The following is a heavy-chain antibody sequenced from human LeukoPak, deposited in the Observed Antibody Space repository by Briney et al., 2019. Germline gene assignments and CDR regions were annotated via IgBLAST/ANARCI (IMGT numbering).Heavy chain of an antibody. D-gene: IGHD5-18*01. V-gene: IGHV3-30*14. CDR1: GFTFSSYA. CDR3: ARGSVTTGPFGMDV. Sequence: PGGSLRLSCAASGFTFSSYAMHWVRQAPGKGLEWVAVISYDGSNKYYADSVKGRFTISRDNSKNTLYLQMNSLRAEDTAVYYCARGSVTTGPFGMDVWGQGTTVTVSS. J-gene: IGHJ6*02. CDR2: ISYDGSNK.